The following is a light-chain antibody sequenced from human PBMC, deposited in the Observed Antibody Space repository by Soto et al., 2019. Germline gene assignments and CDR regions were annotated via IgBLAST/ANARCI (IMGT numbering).Light chain of an antibody. CDR2: GAS. Sequence: EIVLTQSPGTLSLSPGERATLSCRASQSVSSSYLAWYQQKPGQAPRLLIYGASSRATGIPDRFSGSGSGTDFTLTISRLAPEDFAVYYCQQYGSSPQTFGQGTKVEIK. CDR3: QQYGSSPQT. V-gene: IGKV3-20*01. CDR1: QSVSSSY. J-gene: IGKJ1*01.